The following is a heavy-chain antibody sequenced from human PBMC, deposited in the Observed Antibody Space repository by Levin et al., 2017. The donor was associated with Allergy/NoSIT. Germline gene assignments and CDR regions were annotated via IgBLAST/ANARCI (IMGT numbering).Heavy chain of an antibody. CDR1: GGSISSSSYY. V-gene: IGHV4-39*01. Sequence: SETLSLTCTVSGGSISSSSYYWGWIRQPPGKGLEWIGSIYYSGNTYYNPSLKSRVTMSVDTSKNQFSLKLSSVTAADTAVYYCARTIFGVVPFDYWGQGTLVTVSS. CDR2: IYYSGNT. D-gene: IGHD3-3*01. J-gene: IGHJ4*02. CDR3: ARTIFGVVPFDY.